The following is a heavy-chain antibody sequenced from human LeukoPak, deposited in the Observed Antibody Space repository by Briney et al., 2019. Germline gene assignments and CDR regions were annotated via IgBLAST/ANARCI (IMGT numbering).Heavy chain of an antibody. V-gene: IGHV3-64*01. D-gene: IGHD3-22*01. Sequence: GGSLRLSCAASGFTFSSYAMHWVRQAPGKGLEYVSAISSNGGSTYYANSVKGRFTISRGNSKNTLYLQMNSLRAEDTAVYYCARDYDSSGYYRYEYFQHWGQGTLVTVSS. CDR3: ARDYDSSGYYRYEYFQH. CDR2: ISSNGGST. J-gene: IGHJ1*01. CDR1: GFTFSSYA.